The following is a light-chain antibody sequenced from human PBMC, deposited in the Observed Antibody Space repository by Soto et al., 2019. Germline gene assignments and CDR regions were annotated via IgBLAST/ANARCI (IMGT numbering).Light chain of an antibody. Sequence: QSALTQPASVSGSPGQSITVSCTGSSSDFGDDKYVSWYQQQPGKGPNLLIYGVNSRPSGISKRFSGSKSGNTASLTISGLQVEEEAEYFCGSVTTRRIWVFGGGTKLTVL. J-gene: IGLJ3*02. CDR3: GSVTTRRIWV. V-gene: IGLV2-14*01. CDR2: GVN. CDR1: SSDFGDDKY.